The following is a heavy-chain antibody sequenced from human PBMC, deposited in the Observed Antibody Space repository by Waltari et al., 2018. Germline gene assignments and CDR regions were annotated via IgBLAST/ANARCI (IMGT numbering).Heavy chain of an antibody. J-gene: IGHJ4*02. CDR3: ARAEYYYDSSGYTL. CDR1: GGSFSGYY. V-gene: IGHV4-34*01. Sequence: QVQLQQWGAGLLKPSETLSLTCAVYGGSFSGYYWSWIRQPPGKGLEWIGEINHSGSTNSNPSLKSRVTISVDTSKNQFSLKLSSVTAADTAVYYCARAEYYYDSSGYTLWGQGTLVTVSS. CDR2: INHSGST. D-gene: IGHD3-22*01.